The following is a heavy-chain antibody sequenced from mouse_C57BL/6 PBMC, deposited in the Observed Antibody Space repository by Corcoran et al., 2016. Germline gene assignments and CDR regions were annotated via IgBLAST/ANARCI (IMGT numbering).Heavy chain of an antibody. J-gene: IGHJ4*01. CDR2: INPNNGGT. CDR1: GYTFTDYN. V-gene: IGHV1-18*01. D-gene: IGHD2-4*01. CDR3: ARSRITTLYYYAMDY. Sequence: EVQLQQSGPELVKPGASVKIPCKASGYTFTDYNMDWVKQSHGKSLEWIGDINPNNGGTIYNQKFKGKATLTVDKSSSTAYMELRSLTSEDTAVYYCARSRITTLYYYAMDYWGQGTSVTVSS.